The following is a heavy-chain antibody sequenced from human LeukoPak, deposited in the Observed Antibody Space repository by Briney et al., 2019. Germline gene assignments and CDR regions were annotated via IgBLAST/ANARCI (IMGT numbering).Heavy chain of an antibody. CDR1: GFTFSSYE. J-gene: IGHJ6*04. D-gene: IGHD3-10*02. CDR3: AELGITMIGGV. V-gene: IGHV3-30*02. CDR2: IRYDGSRK. Sequence: GGSLRLSCAASGFTFSSYEMNWVRQAPDKGLERVAFIRYDGSRKYYADSVKGRFTISRDNSKNTLYLQMNSLRAEDTAVYYCAELGITMIGGVWGKGTTVTISS.